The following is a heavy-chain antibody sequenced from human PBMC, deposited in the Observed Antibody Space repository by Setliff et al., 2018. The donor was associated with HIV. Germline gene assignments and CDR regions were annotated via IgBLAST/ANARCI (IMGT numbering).Heavy chain of an antibody. Sequence: ASVKVSCKASGYTFTSYGISWVRQAPGQGLEWMGWISEYNGDTKYAQKLQGRVTMTKDTSSSTAYMELRSLRSDDTAVYYCARDSSFNMDVWGKGTTVTVSS. J-gene: IGHJ6*03. V-gene: IGHV1-18*01. CDR1: GYTFTSYG. CDR2: ISEYNGDT. CDR3: ARDSSFNMDV.